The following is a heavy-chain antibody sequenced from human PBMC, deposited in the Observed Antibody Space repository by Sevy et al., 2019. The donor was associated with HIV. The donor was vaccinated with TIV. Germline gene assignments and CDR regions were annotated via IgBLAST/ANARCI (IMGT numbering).Heavy chain of an antibody. CDR2: INWSGSNT. V-gene: IGHV3-20*04. CDR1: GFTFSDYA. D-gene: IGHD4-4*01. J-gene: IGHJ4*02. CDR3: ATHDYSNYDFDY. Sequence: GGSLRLSCAASGFTFSDYAMSWVRQAPGKGLEWVSGINWSGSNTGYADSVKGRFTISRDDAKNSLYLQMNSLRAEDTAVYYCATHDYSNYDFDYWGQGTLVTVSS.